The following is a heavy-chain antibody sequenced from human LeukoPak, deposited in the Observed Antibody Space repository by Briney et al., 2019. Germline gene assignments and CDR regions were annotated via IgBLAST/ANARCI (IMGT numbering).Heavy chain of an antibody. J-gene: IGHJ4*01. CDR3: AKHAGTTRLTKEF. Sequence: GGSLRLSCAASGFTFSSYGMHWVRQAPGKGLEWVAVIWYDGSNKYYADSVKGRFTISRDNSKSTLYLQMNSLRAEDTAVYYCAKHAGTTRLTKEFWGQGTLVTVSS. CDR2: IWYDGSNK. V-gene: IGHV3-33*06. CDR1: GFTFSSYG. D-gene: IGHD1-7*01.